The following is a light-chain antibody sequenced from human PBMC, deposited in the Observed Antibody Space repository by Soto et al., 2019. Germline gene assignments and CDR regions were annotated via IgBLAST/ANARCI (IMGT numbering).Light chain of an antibody. CDR2: AAS. CDR1: QSISSY. CDR3: QQSIA. Sequence: DIQMTQSPSALSASVGDRVAITCRASQSISSYLNWYQQKPGKAPKLLIYAASSLQSGFPSRFSGSGSGTDFTLTISSLQPEYFATYYCQQSIAFGHGTKVDIK. J-gene: IGKJ3*01. V-gene: IGKV1-39*01.